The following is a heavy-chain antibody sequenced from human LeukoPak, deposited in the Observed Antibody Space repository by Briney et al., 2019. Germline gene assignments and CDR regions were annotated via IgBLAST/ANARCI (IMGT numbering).Heavy chain of an antibody. Sequence: ASVKVSCKASGYTFTSYYMHWVRQAPGQGLEWMGIINSSGGSTSYAQKFQGRVTMTRDMSTSTVYMELSSLRSEDTAVYYCASKAGTDAFDIWGQGTMVTVSS. V-gene: IGHV1-46*01. CDR3: ASKAGTDAFDI. CDR2: INSSGGST. J-gene: IGHJ3*02. CDR1: GYTFTSYY. D-gene: IGHD6-13*01.